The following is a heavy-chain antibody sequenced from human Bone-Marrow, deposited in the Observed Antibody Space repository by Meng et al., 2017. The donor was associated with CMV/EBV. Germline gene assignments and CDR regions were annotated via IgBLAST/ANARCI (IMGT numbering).Heavy chain of an antibody. CDR2: TYYRSKWYN. D-gene: IGHD3-10*01. J-gene: IGHJ6*02. CDR1: GDRVSSNSAA. CDR3: ARERFDHGSGSYGYYYYGMDV. V-gene: IGHV6-1*01. Sequence: SQTLSLTCAISGDRVSSNSAAWNWIRQSPSRGLEWLGRTYYRSKWYNDYAVSVKSRITINPDTSKNQFSLQLNSVTPEDTAVYYCARERFDHGSGSYGYYYYGMDVWGQGNTVTGSS.